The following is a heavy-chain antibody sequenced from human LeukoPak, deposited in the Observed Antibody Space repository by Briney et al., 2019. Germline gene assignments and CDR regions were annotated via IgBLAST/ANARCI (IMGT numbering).Heavy chain of an antibody. CDR3: AKDVAPDSGWDLDY. CDR1: GLTFSTYF. J-gene: IGHJ4*02. V-gene: IGHV3-23*01. D-gene: IGHD6-19*01. CDR2: IYNSGAKI. Sequence: GGSLRLSCAVSGLTFSTYFMTWVRQGPGKGLEWVSSIYNSGAKIFYADSVKGRFTISRDNSKNMLYLQMNSLRVEDTAVYYCAKDVAPDSGWDLDYWGQGTLVTVSS.